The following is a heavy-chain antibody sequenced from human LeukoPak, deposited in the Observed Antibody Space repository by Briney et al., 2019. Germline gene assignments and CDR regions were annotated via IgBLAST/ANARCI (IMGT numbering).Heavy chain of an antibody. D-gene: IGHD1-26*01. CDR1: GYTFTTYA. J-gene: IGHJ4*02. V-gene: IGHV7-4-1*02. Sequence: ASVKVSCKAFGYTFTTYAIHWVRQAPGQGLEWMGWINTNTRNPAYARGFTGRFVFSLDTSVSTAYLQISSLKAEDTAVYYCARSNPGAPLDYWGQGTLVTVSS. CDR3: ARSNPGAPLDY. CDR2: INTNTRNP.